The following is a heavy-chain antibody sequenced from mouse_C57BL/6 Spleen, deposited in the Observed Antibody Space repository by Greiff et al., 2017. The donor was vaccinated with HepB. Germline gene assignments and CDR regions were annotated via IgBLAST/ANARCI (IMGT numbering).Heavy chain of an antibody. V-gene: IGHV1-26*01. J-gene: IGHJ3*01. D-gene: IGHD1-1*01. CDR2: INPNNGGT. CDR3: AQVVPFAY. CDR1: GYTFTDYY. Sequence: EVQLVDSGPELVKPGASVKISCKASGYTFTDYYMNWVKQSHGKSLEWIGDINPNNGGTSYNQKFKGKATLTVDKSSSTAYMELRSLTSEDSAVYYCAQVVPFAYWGQGTLVTVSA.